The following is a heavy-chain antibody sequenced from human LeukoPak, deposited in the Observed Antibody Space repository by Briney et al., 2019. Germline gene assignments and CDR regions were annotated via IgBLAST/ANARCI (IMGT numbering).Heavy chain of an antibody. CDR2: ISARNGNT. V-gene: IGHV1-18*04. D-gene: IGHD5-12*01. J-gene: IGHJ4*02. CDR3: ARDGGYDFHYFDY. Sequence: GASVKLSCKASGYTFTKFGFSCVRQAPGQGLEWMGWISARNGNTNYAQRVQGRVTMTTDTSTSTAYMELRSLRSDDTAVYFCARDGGYDFHYFDYWGQGTLVTVSS. CDR1: GYTFTKFG.